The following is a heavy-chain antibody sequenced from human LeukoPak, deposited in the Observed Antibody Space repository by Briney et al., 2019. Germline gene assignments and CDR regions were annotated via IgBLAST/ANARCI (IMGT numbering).Heavy chain of an antibody. Sequence: GGSLRLFWAASGVTFSDFYMSWIRQAPGKGLEWVSYISGSGSIIKYADSMKGRFTISRDNAKNSLYLQMKSLRAEDTAVYYCAREARWLQSKPLDYWGQGTLVTVSS. CDR1: GVTFSDFY. J-gene: IGHJ4*02. CDR3: AREARWLQSKPLDY. CDR2: ISGSGSII. V-gene: IGHV3-11*04. D-gene: IGHD5-24*01.